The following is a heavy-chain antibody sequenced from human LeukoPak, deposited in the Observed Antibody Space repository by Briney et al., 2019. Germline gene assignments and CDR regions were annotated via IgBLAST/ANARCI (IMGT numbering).Heavy chain of an antibody. J-gene: IGHJ6*03. CDR1: RFTFSSYG. V-gene: IGHV3-30*18. CDR3: AKGPGTPSNYYYYMDV. Sequence: GGSLRLSCAASRFTFSSYGMHWVRQAPGKGLEWVAVISYDGSNKYYADSVKGRFTISRDNSKNTLYLQMNSLRAEDTAVYYCAKGPGTPSNYYYYMDVWGKGTTVTVSS. CDR2: ISYDGSNK. D-gene: IGHD1-1*01.